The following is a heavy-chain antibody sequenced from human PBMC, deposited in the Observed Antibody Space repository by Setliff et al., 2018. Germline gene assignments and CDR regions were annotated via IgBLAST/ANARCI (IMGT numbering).Heavy chain of an antibody. D-gene: IGHD2-15*01. CDR3: ARGLNSVSWTFAY. J-gene: IGHJ4*02. CDR1: ADSMNNNF. Sequence: SETLSLTCIVSADSMNNNFWTWIRRPPGKGLEWIGYIYTSGSTNYNPSLKSRVTISIDTSKNQFSLKVNSVTAADTAIYYCARGLNSVSWTFAYWGQGSLVTVS. CDR2: IYTSGST. V-gene: IGHV4-4*08.